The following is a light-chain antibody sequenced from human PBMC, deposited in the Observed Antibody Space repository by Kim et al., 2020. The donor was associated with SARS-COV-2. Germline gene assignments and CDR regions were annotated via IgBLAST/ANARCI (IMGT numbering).Light chain of an antibody. V-gene: IGLV2-14*03. CDR1: SRDVGGYNY. J-gene: IGLJ2*01. CDR2: DVS. Sequence: QSITISCTGTSRDVGGYNYVSWYQQHPGKAPKLMIYDVSNRPSGVSNRFSGSKSGNTASLTISGLQAEDEADYYCSSYTSSSTLGVFGGGTKLTVL. CDR3: SSYTSSSTLGV.